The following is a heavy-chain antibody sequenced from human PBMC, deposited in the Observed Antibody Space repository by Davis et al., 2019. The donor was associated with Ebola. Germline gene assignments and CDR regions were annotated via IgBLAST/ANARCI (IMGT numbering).Heavy chain of an antibody. D-gene: IGHD2-15*01. J-gene: IGHJ4*02. CDR3: ARIGYCSGGSCYYFDY. Sequence: GSLRLSCTVSGGSISSYYWSWIRPPPGKGLEWIGYIYYSGSTNYNPSLKSRVTISVDTSKNQFSLKLSSVTAADTAVYYCARIGYCSGGSCYYFDYWGQGTLVTVSS. V-gene: IGHV4-59*01. CDR1: GGSISSYY. CDR2: IYYSGST.